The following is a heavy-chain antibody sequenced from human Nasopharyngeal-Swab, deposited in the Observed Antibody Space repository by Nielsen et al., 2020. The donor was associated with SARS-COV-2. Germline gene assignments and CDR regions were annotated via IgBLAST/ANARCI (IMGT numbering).Heavy chain of an antibody. V-gene: IGHV3-30*04. CDR2: ISYDGSNK. CDR3: AIETRYCSGGSCSTGGMDV. Sequence: GGSLRLSCAASGFTFSSYAMHWVRQAPGKGLEWVAVISYDGSNKYYADSVKGRFTISRDNSKNTLYLQMNNLRAEDTAVYYCAIETRYCSGGSCSTGGMDVWGQGTTVTVSS. D-gene: IGHD2-15*01. J-gene: IGHJ6*02. CDR1: GFTFSSYA.